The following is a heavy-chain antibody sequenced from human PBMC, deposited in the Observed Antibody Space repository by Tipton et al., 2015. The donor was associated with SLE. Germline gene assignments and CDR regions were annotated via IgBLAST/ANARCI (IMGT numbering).Heavy chain of an antibody. V-gene: IGHV4-34*01. D-gene: IGHD2-21*01. J-gene: IGHJ5*02. Sequence: TLSLTCAVYGGSFSAYYWSWIRQPPGKGLEWIGEINHSGSTNYNPSLKSRVTISVDTSKNQFSLKLSSVTAADTAVYYCARGGDYNWFDPWGQGTLVTVSS. CDR1: GGSFSAYY. CDR3: ARGGDYNWFDP. CDR2: INHSGST.